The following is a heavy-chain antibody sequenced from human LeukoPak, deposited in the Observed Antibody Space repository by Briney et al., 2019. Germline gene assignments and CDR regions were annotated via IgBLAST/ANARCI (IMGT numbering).Heavy chain of an antibody. V-gene: IGHV1-2*02. Sequence: ASVKVSCKASGYTFTGYYMHWVRQAPGQGLEWMGWINPNSGGTNYAQKFQGRVTMTRDTSISTAYMELSRLRSDDTAVYYCARRAYYYDSSGYYCYFDYWGQGTPVTISS. CDR2: INPNSGGT. J-gene: IGHJ4*02. CDR1: GYTFTGYY. D-gene: IGHD3-22*01. CDR3: ARRAYYYDSSGYYCYFDY.